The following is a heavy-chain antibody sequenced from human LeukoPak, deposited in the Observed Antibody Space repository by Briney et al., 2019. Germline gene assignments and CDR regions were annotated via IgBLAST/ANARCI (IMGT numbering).Heavy chain of an antibody. D-gene: IGHD4-23*01. CDR2: IYYSGTT. J-gene: IGHJ5*02. V-gene: IGHV4-39*01. CDR1: GGSINSSDYY. Sequence: SETLSLTCTVSGGSINSSDYYWGWIRQSPGRGLEWIGSIYYSGTTFYSVSLRSRVSISVDSYKNEVSLKLRSANASDTGVYYCARHGGLPAVVEGFDPWGQGFLFSVSS. CDR3: ARHGGLPAVVEGFDP.